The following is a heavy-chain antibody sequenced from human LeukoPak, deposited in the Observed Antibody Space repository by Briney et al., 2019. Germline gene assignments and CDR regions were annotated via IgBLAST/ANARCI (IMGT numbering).Heavy chain of an antibody. CDR2: ISPSGDST. CDR3: ARRLLSGGVTHFFDY. V-gene: IGHV3-23*01. Sequence: PGGSLRLSCAASGFTSSGHSMSWVRQAPGEGLEWVSAISPSGDSTTYPDSVKGRFTISRDNSKNMLYLQMNSLTAEDTAIYCCARRLLSGGVTHFFDYWGRGSLVTVAS. J-gene: IGHJ4*02. D-gene: IGHD2-8*02. CDR1: GFTSSGHS.